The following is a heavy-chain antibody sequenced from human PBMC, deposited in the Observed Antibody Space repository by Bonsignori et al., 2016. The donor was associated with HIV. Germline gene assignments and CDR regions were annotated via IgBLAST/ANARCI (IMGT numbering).Heavy chain of an antibody. D-gene: IGHD3-22*01. CDR1: GGSLGQDY. CDR3: GKGGGLLPDY. Sequence: QVRLHESGPGLVKSSETLSLTCTVSGGSLGQDYWSWIRQPPGKGLEWIGFLYHNGRTNYNPSLKSRVTISVDTSKNQFSLNLISVTPADTAIYYCGKGGGLLPDYWGQERWSPSPQ. CDR2: LYHNGRT. J-gene: IGHJ4*01. V-gene: IGHV4-59*12.